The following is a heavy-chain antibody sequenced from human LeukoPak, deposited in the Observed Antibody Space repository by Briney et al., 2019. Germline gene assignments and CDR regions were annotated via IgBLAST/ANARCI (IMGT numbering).Heavy chain of an antibody. D-gene: IGHD5-18*01. Sequence: ASVKVTCKASGYTFTSYAMHWVRQAPGQRLEWMGWINAGNGNTKYSQKFQGRVTITRDTSASTAYMELSSLRSEDTAVYYCARGEIQLWLRFDYWGQGTLVTVSS. CDR2: INAGNGNT. CDR1: GYTFTSYA. CDR3: ARGEIQLWLRFDY. V-gene: IGHV1-3*01. J-gene: IGHJ4*02.